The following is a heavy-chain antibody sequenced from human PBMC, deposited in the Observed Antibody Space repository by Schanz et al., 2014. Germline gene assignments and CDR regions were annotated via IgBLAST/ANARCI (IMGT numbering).Heavy chain of an antibody. CDR1: GFTFTNAW. D-gene: IGHD2-2*02. J-gene: IGHJ5*02. Sequence: EVELVESGGGLVKPGGSLRLSCVVSGFTFTNAWMSWVRQAPGKGLEWVGRIKSNTDGGTTDYATPVKGRFTISRDDSKNTLYLQMNSLKSEDTAVYYCTSMATIPRNWFDPGGQGTLVTVSS. V-gene: IGHV3-15*01. CDR3: TSMATIPRNWFDP. CDR2: IKSNTDGGTT.